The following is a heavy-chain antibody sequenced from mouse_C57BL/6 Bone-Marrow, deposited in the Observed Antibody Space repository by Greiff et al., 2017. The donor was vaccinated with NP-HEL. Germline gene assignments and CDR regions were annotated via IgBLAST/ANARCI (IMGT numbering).Heavy chain of an antibody. Sequence: EVKLVESGGGLVQPGGSMKLSCVASGFTFSNYWMNWVRQSPEKGLEWVAQIRLKSDNNATHDAESGKGRFTISRDESKNSVYLKMNNLRAKDRGIYYCTDGITTVVEDAMDYWGQGTSVTVSS. V-gene: IGHV6-3*01. CDR2: IRLKSDNNAT. CDR1: GFTFSNYW. J-gene: IGHJ4*01. D-gene: IGHD1-1*01. CDR3: TDGITTVVEDAMDY.